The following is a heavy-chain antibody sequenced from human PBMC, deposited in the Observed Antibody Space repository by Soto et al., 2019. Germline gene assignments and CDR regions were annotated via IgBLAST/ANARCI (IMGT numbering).Heavy chain of an antibody. CDR3: ARGRGYSHGYGAKNWFDP. J-gene: IGHJ5*02. V-gene: IGHV4-34*01. CDR1: GGSFSGYY. CDR2: INHSGST. Sequence: PSETLSLTCAVYGGSFSGYYWSWVRQPPGKGLEWIGEINHSGSTNYNPSLKSRVTISVDTSKNQFSLKLSSVTAADTAVYYCARGRGYSHGYGAKNWFDPWGQGTLVTVSS. D-gene: IGHD5-18*01.